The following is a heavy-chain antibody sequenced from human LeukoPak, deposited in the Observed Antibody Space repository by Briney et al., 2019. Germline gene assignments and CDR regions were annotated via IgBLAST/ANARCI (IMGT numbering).Heavy chain of an antibody. CDR2: MNPNSGGT. V-gene: IGHV1-2*02. Sequence: ASVKVSCKASGYTFTSYDINWVRQATGQGLEWMGWMNPNSGGTNYAQKFQGRVTMTRDTSISTAYMELSRLRSDDTAVYYCARVVPAATGYWGQGTLVTVSS. CDR3: ARVVPAATGY. CDR1: GYTFTSYD. J-gene: IGHJ4*02. D-gene: IGHD2-2*01.